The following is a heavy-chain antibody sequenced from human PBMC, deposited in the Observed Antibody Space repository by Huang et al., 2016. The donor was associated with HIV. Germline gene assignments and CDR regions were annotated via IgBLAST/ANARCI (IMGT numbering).Heavy chain of an antibody. V-gene: IGHV4-39*01. CDR1: GDFISSTNYY. J-gene: IGHJ4*02. Sequence: QLQLQESGPGQVKPSETLSLTCTVSGDFISSTNYYWGWIRQSPGKGLEWVGSVYQRGSTNSNPSLKCRVTLSVDTSRNQFSLRLNSVTAADTAVYYCASQHIGAAATWFWGRGTQVAVSS. CDR2: VYQRGST. CDR3: ASQHIGAAATWF. D-gene: IGHD6-13*01.